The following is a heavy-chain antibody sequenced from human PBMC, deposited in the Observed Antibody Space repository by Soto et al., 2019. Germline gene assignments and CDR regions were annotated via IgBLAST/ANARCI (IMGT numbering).Heavy chain of an antibody. V-gene: IGHV4-59*01. Sequence: SETLSLTCTVSGGSISSYYWSWIRQPPGKGLERIGYIYYSGSTNYNPSLKSRVTISVDTSKNQFSLKLSSVTAADTAVYYCARGRTYYYDSSGYYFGDGSYYFDYWGQGTLVTVSS. CDR1: GGSISSYY. CDR3: ARGRTYYYDSSGYYFGDGSYYFDY. CDR2: IYYSGST. D-gene: IGHD3-22*01. J-gene: IGHJ4*02.